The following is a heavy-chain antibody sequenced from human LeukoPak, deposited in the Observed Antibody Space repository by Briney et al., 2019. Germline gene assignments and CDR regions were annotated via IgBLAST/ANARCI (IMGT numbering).Heavy chain of an antibody. J-gene: IGHJ4*02. Sequence: GGSLRLSCAASGFTFDDYAMHWVRQAPGKGLEWVSGISWNSGSIGYADSVKGRFTISRDNAKNSLYLQMNSLRAEDTAVYYCARDRDSDYWGQGTLVTVSS. CDR2: ISWNSGSI. V-gene: IGHV3-9*01. CDR3: ARDRDSDY. CDR1: GFTFDDYA.